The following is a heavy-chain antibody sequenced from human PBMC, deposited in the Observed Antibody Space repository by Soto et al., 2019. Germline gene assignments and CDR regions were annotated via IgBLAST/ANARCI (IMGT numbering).Heavy chain of an antibody. J-gene: IGHJ4*02. V-gene: IGHV3-73*01. CDR3: TRGFTFGGVIVDY. CDR1: GFTFSGSA. D-gene: IGHD3-16*02. CDR2: IRSKANSYAT. Sequence: SLRLSCAASGFTFSGSAMHWVRQASGKGLEWVGRIRSKANSYATAYAASVKGRFTISRDDSKNTAYLQMNSLKTEDTAVYYCTRGFTFGGVIVDYWGQGTLVTVSS.